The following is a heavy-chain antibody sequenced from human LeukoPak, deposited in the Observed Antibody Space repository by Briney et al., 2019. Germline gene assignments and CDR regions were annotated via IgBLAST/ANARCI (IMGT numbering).Heavy chain of an antibody. V-gene: IGHV3-21*01. CDR1: GFTFSSYS. D-gene: IGHD3-10*01. CDR2: ISSSSSYI. Sequence: GGSLRLSCAGSGFTFSSYSMNWVRQAPGKGLEWVSCISSSSSYIYYVDSVKGRFTISRDNAKNSLYLQMNSLRAEDTAVYYCAGTASYTMERAAAFDIWGQGTMVTVSS. CDR3: AGTASYTMERAAAFDI. J-gene: IGHJ3*02.